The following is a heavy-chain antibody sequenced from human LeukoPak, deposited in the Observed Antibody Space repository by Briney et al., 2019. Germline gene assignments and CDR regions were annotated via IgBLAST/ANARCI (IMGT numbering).Heavy chain of an antibody. CDR2: MNPNSGNT. D-gene: IGHD1-26*01. V-gene: IGHV1-8*03. CDR3: ARGLGWELHSDYFDY. CDR1: GYTFTSYD. Sequence: ASVKVSCKASGYTFTSYDINWVRQATGQGLEWMGWMNPNSGNTGYAQKFQGRVTITRNTSISTAYMELSGLRSEDTAVYYCARGLGWELHSDYFDYWGQGTLVTVSS. J-gene: IGHJ4*02.